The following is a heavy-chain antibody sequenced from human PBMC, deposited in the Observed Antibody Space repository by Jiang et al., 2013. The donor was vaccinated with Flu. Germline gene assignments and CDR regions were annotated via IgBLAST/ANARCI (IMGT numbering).Heavy chain of an antibody. CDR3: AKYSSSSATFYGMDV. V-gene: IGHV3-30*18. CDR1: GFTFSSYG. D-gene: IGHD6-6*01. CDR2: ISYDGSNK. Sequence: AASGFTFSSYGMHWVRQAPGKGLEWVAVISYDGSNKYYADSVKGRFTISRDNSKNTLYLQMNSLRAEDTAVYYCAKYSSSSATFYGMDVWGQGTTVTVSS. J-gene: IGHJ6*02.